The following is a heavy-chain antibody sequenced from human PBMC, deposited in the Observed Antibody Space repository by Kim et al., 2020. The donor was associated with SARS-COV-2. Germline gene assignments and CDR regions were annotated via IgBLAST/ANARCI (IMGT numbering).Heavy chain of an antibody. CDR3: ARVSHYDSSGYYYGPWGDYYGMDV. CDR2: ISSSSSYI. CDR1: GFTFSSYS. J-gene: IGHJ6*02. D-gene: IGHD3-22*01. V-gene: IGHV3-21*01. Sequence: GGSLRLSCAASGFTFSSYSMNWVRQAPGKGLEWVSSISSSSSYIYYADSVKGRFTISRDNAKNSLYLQMNSLRAEDTAVYYCARVSHYDSSGYYYGPWGDYYGMDVWGQGTTVTVSS.